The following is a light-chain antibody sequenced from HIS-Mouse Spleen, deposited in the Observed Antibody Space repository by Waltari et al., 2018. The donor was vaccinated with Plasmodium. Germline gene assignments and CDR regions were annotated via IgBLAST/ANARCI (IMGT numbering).Light chain of an antibody. CDR3: YSTDSSGNHRV. V-gene: IGLV3-10*01. J-gene: IGLJ3*02. CDR2: ADS. CDR1: ALPKKY. Sequence: SYELTQPPSVSVSPGQTARITCSGDALPKKYAYWYQKKSGQAPVLVIYADSKRPSGIPDGFSGYSSGTMATLTISGAEVEDEADYYCYSTDSSGNHRVFGGGTKLTVL.